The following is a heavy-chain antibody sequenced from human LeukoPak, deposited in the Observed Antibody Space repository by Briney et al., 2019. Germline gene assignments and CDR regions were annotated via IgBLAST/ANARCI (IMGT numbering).Heavy chain of an antibody. Sequence: ASVKVSCKASGGTFSSYAISWVRQAPGQGLEWMGGIIPIFGTANYAQKFQGRVTITTDESTSTAYMELSSLRSEDTAVYYCARALTGYSSGWSPGYWGQGTLVTVSS. J-gene: IGHJ4*02. CDR1: GGTFSSYA. D-gene: IGHD6-19*01. CDR2: IIPIFGTA. CDR3: ARALTGYSSGWSPGY. V-gene: IGHV1-69*05.